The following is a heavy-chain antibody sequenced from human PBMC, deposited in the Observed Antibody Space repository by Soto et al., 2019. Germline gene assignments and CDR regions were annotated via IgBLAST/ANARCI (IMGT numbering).Heavy chain of an antibody. CDR1: GYTFTSYY. D-gene: IGHD6-6*01. V-gene: IGHV1-46*01. CDR2: INPSGGST. Sequence: ASVKFSCKASGYTFTSYYMYWVRQAPGQGLEWMGIINPSGGSTSYAQKFQGRVTMTRDTSTSTVYMELSSLRSEDTAVYHCARDLGNSSSRYYYGMDVWGQGTTVTVSS. CDR3: ARDLGNSSSRYYYGMDV. J-gene: IGHJ6*02.